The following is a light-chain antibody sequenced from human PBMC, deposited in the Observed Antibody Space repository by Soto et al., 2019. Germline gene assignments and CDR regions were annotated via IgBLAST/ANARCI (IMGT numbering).Light chain of an antibody. J-gene: IGKJ1*01. Sequence: DIQMTQSPSSLSASVGDRVTITCRASQDINNYLAWYQVQPGKGPKLLIYAASTLQSGVPSRFSGSGSGTDFTLTISSLQPEDVVTYFCQKYNSAPRTFGQGTSVEI. CDR2: AAS. CDR3: QKYNSAPRT. CDR1: QDINNY. V-gene: IGKV1-27*01.